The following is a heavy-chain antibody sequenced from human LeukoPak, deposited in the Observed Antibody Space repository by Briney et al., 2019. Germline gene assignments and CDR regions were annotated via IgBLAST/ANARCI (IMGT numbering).Heavy chain of an antibody. CDR3: ARDGWGYPFDP. J-gene: IGHJ5*02. CDR1: GGSISSYY. V-gene: IGHV4-59*01. Sequence: TETLSLTCTVSGGSISSYYWSWIRQPPGQGLEWIGCIYYSGSTNYNPSLKSRVTISVDPSKNQFSLKLSSVTAADTAVYDCARDGWGYPFDPWGQGTLVTVSS. CDR2: IYYSGST. D-gene: IGHD3-16*01.